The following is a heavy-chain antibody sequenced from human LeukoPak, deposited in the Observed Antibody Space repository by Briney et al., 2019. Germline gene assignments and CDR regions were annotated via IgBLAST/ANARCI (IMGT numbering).Heavy chain of an antibody. D-gene: IGHD4-23*01. CDR1: GFTFNMYW. CDR3: ARDAGYGGNSDY. J-gene: IGHJ4*02. Sequence: PGGSLRLSCAASGFTFNMYWMTWVRQAPGKGLESVAYINKDGSDKYYVDSVKGRFTVSRDNAKSSLYLQMNSLRAEDTAVYYCARDAGYGGNSDYWGQGTLVTVSS. V-gene: IGHV3-7*01. CDR2: INKDGSDK.